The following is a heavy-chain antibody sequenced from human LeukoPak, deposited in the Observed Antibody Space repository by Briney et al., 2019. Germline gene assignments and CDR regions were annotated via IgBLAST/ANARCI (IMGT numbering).Heavy chain of an antibody. CDR1: GYTLTELS. V-gene: IGHV1-24*01. Sequence: ASVKVSCKVSGYTLTELSMHWVRQAPGKGLEWMGGFDPEDGETIYAQKFQGRVTMTEDTSTDTAYMELSSLRAEDTAVYYCVRTIFGVVYAFDIWGQGTMVTVSS. CDR3: VRTIFGVVYAFDI. D-gene: IGHD3-3*01. J-gene: IGHJ3*02. CDR2: FDPEDGET.